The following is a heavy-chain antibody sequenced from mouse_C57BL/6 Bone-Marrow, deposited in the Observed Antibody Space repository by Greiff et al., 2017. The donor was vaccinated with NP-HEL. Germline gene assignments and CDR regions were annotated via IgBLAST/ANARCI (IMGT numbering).Heavy chain of an antibody. Sequence: QVQLQQSGAELVRPGTSVKVSCKASGYAFTNYLIEWVKQRPGQGLEWIGVINPGSGGTNYNEKFKGKATLTADKSSSTAYMQLSSLTSEDSAVYFCARASKREYYYAIDYWGQGTSVTVSS. CDR1: GYAFTNYL. J-gene: IGHJ4*01. CDR3: ARASKREYYYAIDY. CDR2: INPGSGGT. V-gene: IGHV1-54*01. D-gene: IGHD2-5*01.